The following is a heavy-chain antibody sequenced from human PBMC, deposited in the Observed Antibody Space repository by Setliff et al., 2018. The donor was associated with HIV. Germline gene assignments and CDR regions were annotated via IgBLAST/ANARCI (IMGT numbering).Heavy chain of an antibody. J-gene: IGHJ3*02. CDR3: AKPPDDGSGWGAFDI. CDR1: GFTFSGYA. V-gene: IGHV3-23*01. D-gene: IGHD3-22*01. Sequence: PGGSLRLSCVASGFTFSGYAMSWVRQAPGKGLEWVSAISGVGDITYYTDSVKGRFTISRDNSKNTLYLQTNSLRAKDTAVFYCAKPPDDGSGWGAFDIWGQGTVVTVSS. CDR2: ISGVGDIT.